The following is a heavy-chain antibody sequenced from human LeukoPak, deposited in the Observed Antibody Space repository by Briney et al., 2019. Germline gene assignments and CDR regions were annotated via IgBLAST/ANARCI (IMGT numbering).Heavy chain of an antibody. V-gene: IGHV4-39*01. D-gene: IGHD6-13*01. Sequence: SETLSLTCTVSGGSISSSSYYWGWIRQLPGKGLEWIGSIYYSGSTPYNPSLKSLVTMSVDTSKNQFSLKLSSVTAADTAVYYCARHDRQQQLAPSGSWGQGTLVTVSS. J-gene: IGHJ5*02. CDR1: GGSISSSSYY. CDR3: ARHDRQQQLAPSGS. CDR2: IYYSGST.